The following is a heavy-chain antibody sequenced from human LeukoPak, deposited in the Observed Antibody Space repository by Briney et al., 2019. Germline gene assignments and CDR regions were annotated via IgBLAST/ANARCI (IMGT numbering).Heavy chain of an antibody. D-gene: IGHD4-17*01. CDR1: GFTFSSYS. J-gene: IGHJ4*02. CDR3: ARDGWAAVTTWCGY. V-gene: IGHV3-48*01. Sequence: GGSLRLSCAASGFTFSSYSMNWVRQAPGKGLEWVSYISSGSHTIYYADSVKGQFTISRDYAKNSLYLQMNSLRAEDTAVYYCARDGWAAVTTWCGYWGQGTLVTVSS. CDR2: ISSGSHTI.